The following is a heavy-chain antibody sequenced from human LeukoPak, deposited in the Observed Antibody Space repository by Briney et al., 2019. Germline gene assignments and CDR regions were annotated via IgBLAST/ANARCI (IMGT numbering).Heavy chain of an antibody. Sequence: GGSLRLSCAASGFTFSSYSVNWVRQAPGKGLEWVSSITGSSSYIYYADSVKRRFTVSRDNAKNSLYLQMNSLRAEDTAVYYCATHKSSGWYVYWGQGTLVTVSS. D-gene: IGHD6-19*01. J-gene: IGHJ4*02. V-gene: IGHV3-21*01. CDR3: ATHKSSGWYVY. CDR1: GFTFSSYS. CDR2: ITGSSSYI.